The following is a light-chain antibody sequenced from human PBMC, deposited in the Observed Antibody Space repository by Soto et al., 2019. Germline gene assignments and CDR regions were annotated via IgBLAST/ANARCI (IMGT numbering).Light chain of an antibody. CDR3: NTYAGWIYV. CDR1: SSDVGGYNY. Sequence: QSALTQPHSASGSPGQSVTISCTGASSDVGGYNYVSWYQHHPGKAPKLMIFDVNKQPSGVPDRFSGSKVGNTDYPTVSGLQAEEEADYYCNTYAGWIYVFGTGTNVIVL. J-gene: IGLJ1*01. CDR2: DVN. V-gene: IGLV2-8*01.